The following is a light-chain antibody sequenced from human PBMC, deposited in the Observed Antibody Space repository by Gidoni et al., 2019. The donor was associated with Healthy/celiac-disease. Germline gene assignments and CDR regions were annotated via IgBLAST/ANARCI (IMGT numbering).Light chain of an antibody. CDR1: QSISSW. V-gene: IGKV1-5*01. J-gene: IGKJ1*01. CDR3: QQYNSYGWT. CDR2: DAS. Sequence: DIHITHSLSTLSASVGDRVTFTCRAIQSISSWLAWYQQKPGKAPKLLIYDASSLESGVPSRFSGSGAGTEFTLTISSLQPDDFATYYCQQYNSYGWTFGEGTKVEIK.